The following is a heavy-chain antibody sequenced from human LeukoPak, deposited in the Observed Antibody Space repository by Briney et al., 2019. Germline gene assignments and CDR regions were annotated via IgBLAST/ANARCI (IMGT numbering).Heavy chain of an antibody. D-gene: IGHD6-19*01. CDR3: ARGKRLVRFDY. J-gene: IGHJ4*02. CDR2: INPNSGGP. CDR1: GYTFTGYY. Sequence: ASVKVSCKASGYTFTGYYMHWVRQAPGQGLEWMGWINPNSGGPNYAQNFQGRVTMTRDTSISTAYMELSSLRSDDTAVYYCARGKRLVRFDYWGQGTLVTVSS. V-gene: IGHV1-2*02.